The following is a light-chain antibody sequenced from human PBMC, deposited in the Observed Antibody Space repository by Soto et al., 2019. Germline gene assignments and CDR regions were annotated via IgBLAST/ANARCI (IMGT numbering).Light chain of an antibody. CDR1: QSISSW. CDR3: QQYHSYST. V-gene: IGKV1-5*03. J-gene: IGKJ3*01. CDR2: KAS. Sequence: DIQMTQSPSTLSASVGDRVTITCRASQSISSWLAWYQQKPGKAPKVLIYKASSLERGVPSRFSGSGSGTEFTLTISSLQPDDFAAYYCQQYHSYSTFGPGTTVDLK.